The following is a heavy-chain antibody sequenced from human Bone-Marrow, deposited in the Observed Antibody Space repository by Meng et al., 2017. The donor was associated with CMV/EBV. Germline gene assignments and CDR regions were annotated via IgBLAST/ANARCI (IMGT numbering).Heavy chain of an antibody. CDR3: ARDVVVPITIPTQEYYYYGMDV. CDR2: ISWDGGSV. Sequence: GGSLRLSCAASGFTFDDYAMHWVRQAPGKGLEWVSLISWDGGSVYYADSVKGRFTISRDNSKNSLYLQMNSLRAEDTALYYCARDVVVPITIPTQEYYYYGMDVWGQGATVTVSS. V-gene: IGHV3-43D*03. J-gene: IGHJ6*02. CDR1: GFTFDDYA. D-gene: IGHD2-2*01.